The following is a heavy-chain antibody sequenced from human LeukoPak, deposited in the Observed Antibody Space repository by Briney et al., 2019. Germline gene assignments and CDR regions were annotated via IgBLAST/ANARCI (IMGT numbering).Heavy chain of an antibody. Sequence: GGSLRLSCAASGFTLSSYAMSWVRQAPGKGLEWVSSISASGGSTNYADSVKGRFTISRDNSRNTVYLQMNSLRAEDTAVYYCAKCHSSTSCYIGYWGQGTLVTVSS. CDR2: ISASGGST. CDR1: GFTLSSYA. J-gene: IGHJ4*02. CDR3: AKCHSSTSCYIGY. D-gene: IGHD2-2*02. V-gene: IGHV3-23*01.